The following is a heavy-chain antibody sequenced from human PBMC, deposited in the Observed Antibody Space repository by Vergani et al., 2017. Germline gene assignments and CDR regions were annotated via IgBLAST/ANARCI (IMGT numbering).Heavy chain of an antibody. J-gene: IGHJ3*02. CDR2: INHSGST. D-gene: IGHD6-6*01. V-gene: IGHV4-34*01. CDR1: GGSFSGYY. CDR3: ARSWSSSSAFDI. Sequence: QVQLQQWGAGLLKPSETLSLTCAVYGGSFSGYYWSWIRQPPGKGLEWIGEINHSGSTNYNPSLKSRVTISVDTSKNQFSLKLSSVTAADTAVYYYARSWSSSSAFDIWGQGTMVTVSS.